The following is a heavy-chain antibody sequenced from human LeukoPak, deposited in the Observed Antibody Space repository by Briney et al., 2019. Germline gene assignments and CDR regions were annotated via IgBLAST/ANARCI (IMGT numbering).Heavy chain of an antibody. CDR1: GGSISSGGYY. D-gene: IGHD5-18*01. CDR3: ARDRYSYGLDY. V-gene: IGHV4-31*03. CDR2: IYYSGST. J-gene: IGHJ4*02. Sequence: SETLSLTCTVSGGSISSGGYYWSWIRQHPGKGPEWIGYIYYSGSTYYNPSLKSRVTISVDTSKNQFSLKLSSVTAADTAVYYCARDRYSYGLDYWGQGTLVTVSS.